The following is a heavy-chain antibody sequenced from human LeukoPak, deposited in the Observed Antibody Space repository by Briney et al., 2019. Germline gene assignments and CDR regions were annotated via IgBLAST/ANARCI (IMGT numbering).Heavy chain of an antibody. Sequence: RGPLRLSCAASGFTCSAYHMNWVNHRPGELWEWVSYISIISSTIYYADSVKSRFTISRDDAKNSVYLQMNSLRADDTAVYYCGRTHERDLDYWGQGTLVTVSS. CDR3: GRTHERDLDY. V-gene: IGHV3-48*01. CDR2: ISIISSTI. J-gene: IGHJ4*02. CDR1: GFTCSAYH.